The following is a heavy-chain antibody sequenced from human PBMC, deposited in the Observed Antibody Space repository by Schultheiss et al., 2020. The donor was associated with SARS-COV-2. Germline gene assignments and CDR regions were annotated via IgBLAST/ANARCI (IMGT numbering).Heavy chain of an antibody. Sequence: GGSLRLSCAASGFTFSDYYMSWIRQAPGKGLEWVGFIRSKAYGGTTEYAASVKGRFTISRDDSKSIAYLQMNSLKTEDTAVYYCTRVRDIVVVPAAIRSRGWFDPWGQGTLVTVSS. J-gene: IGHJ5*02. CDR3: TRVRDIVVVPAAIRSRGWFDP. V-gene: IGHV3-49*03. CDR2: IRSKAYGGTT. D-gene: IGHD2-2*02. CDR1: GFTFSDYY.